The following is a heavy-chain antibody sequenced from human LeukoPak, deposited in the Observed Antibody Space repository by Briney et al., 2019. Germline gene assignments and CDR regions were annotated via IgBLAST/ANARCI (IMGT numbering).Heavy chain of an antibody. CDR3: AREKGGRGYQTTVHFDY. CDR2: INPNSGGT. D-gene: IGHD4-17*01. J-gene: IGHJ4*02. V-gene: IGHV1-2*02. CDR1: GYTFTGYY. Sequence: ASVKVSCKASGYTFTGYYMHWVRQAPGQGLEWMGWINPNSGGTHYAQKFQGRVTMTRDTSISTAYMELTWLRSDDTALYYCAREKGGRGYQTTVHFDYWGQGTLVTVSS.